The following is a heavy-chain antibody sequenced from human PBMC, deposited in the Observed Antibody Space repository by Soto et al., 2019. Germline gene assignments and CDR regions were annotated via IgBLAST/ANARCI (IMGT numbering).Heavy chain of an antibody. CDR2: IYYSGST. CDR3: AREVSPILRFLEWADMDV. V-gene: IGHV4-31*03. D-gene: IGHD3-3*01. CDR1: GGSISSGGYY. Sequence: NPSETLSLTCTVSGGSISSGGYYWSWIRQHPGKGLEWIGYIYYSGSTYYNPSLKSRVTISVDTSKNQFSLKLSSVTAADTAVYYCAREVSPILRFLEWADMDVWGKGTTVTVSS. J-gene: IGHJ6*03.